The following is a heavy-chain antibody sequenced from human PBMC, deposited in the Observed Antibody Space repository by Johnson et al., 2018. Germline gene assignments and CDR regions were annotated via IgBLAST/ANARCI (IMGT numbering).Heavy chain of an antibody. J-gene: IGHJ6*02. CDR3: ARGFCSGGTCFSPTYYGMDV. Sequence: QVQLQESGPGLMKPSQTLSLTCSVSGGSISSGGYYWSWVRQRPGKGLEWIGHVYYTGTTYYTPSLKSRVTISIDSSKNQLSLKLSSVASAGTAMYYCARGFCSGGTCFSPTYYGMDVGGQGTTVT. CDR2: VYYTGTT. D-gene: IGHD2-15*01. V-gene: IGHV4-31*03. CDR1: GGSISSGGYY.